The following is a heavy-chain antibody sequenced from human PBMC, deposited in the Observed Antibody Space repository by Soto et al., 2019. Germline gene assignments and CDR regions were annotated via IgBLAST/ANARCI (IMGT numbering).Heavy chain of an antibody. Sequence: GGSLRLSCAASGFTFDDYAMHWVRQAPGKGLEWVSGISWNSGSIGYADSVKGRFTISRDNAKNSLYLQMNSLRAEDTALYYCAKDTTSSRRGRGMDVWGQGTTVTVSS. CDR1: GFTFDDYA. CDR3: AKDTTSSRRGRGMDV. CDR2: ISWNSGSI. V-gene: IGHV3-9*01. J-gene: IGHJ6*02.